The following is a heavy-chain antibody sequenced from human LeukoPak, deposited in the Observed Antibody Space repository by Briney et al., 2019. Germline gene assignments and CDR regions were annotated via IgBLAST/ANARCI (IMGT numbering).Heavy chain of an antibody. D-gene: IGHD3-9*01. V-gene: IGHV1-2*02. J-gene: IGHJ3*02. Sequence: GASVKVSCKASGYTFTGYYMHWVRQAPGQGLEWMGWINPNSGGTNYAQKFQGRVTMTRDTSISTAYMELSRQRSDDTAVYYCARAMYDILTGYPYLGAFDIWGQGTMVTVSS. CDR3: ARAMYDILTGYPYLGAFDI. CDR2: INPNSGGT. CDR1: GYTFTGYY.